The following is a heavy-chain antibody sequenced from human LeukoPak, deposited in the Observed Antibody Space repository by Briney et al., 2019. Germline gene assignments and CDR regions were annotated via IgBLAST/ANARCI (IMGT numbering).Heavy chain of an antibody. V-gene: IGHV1-2*02. D-gene: IGHD4-11*01. CDR3: ARVSTLPTESTGGPDY. J-gene: IGHJ4*02. CDR1: GYTFTGYY. CDR2: INADSGVT. Sequence: ASVKVSCKASGYTFTGYYIHWVRQAPGQGLEWMGWINADSGVTKYAQEFQGRLSMTRDTSINTAYMDLSRLASDDTAVYFCARVSTLPTESTGGPDYWGPGTLVSVS.